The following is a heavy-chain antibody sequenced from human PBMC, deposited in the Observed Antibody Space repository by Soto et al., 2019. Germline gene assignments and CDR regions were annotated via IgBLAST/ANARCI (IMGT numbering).Heavy chain of an antibody. D-gene: IGHD3-22*01. CDR1: GDSVSSDNYY. Sequence: ASETLSLTCTVSGDSVSSDNYYWSWIRQPPGKGLEWIGYIYSSGSTNYNPSLKSRVTISVDTSKNQFSLKLSSVTAADTAVYYCARDSSGYYGGIDYWGQGTLVTVSS. J-gene: IGHJ4*02. CDR2: IYSSGST. CDR3: ARDSSGYYGGIDY. V-gene: IGHV4-61*01.